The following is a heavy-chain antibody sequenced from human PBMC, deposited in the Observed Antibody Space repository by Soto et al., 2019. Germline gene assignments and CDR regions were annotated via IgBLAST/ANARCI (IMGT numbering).Heavy chain of an antibody. CDR2: INPSGGST. D-gene: IGHD6-6*01. CDR3: ARVEYSSSSPPYYYYGMDV. CDR1: GYTFTSYY. Sequence: ASVKVSCKASGYTFTSYYMHWVRQAPGQGLEWMGIINPSGGSTSYAQKFQGRVTMTRDTSTSTVYMELSSLRSEDTAVYYCARVEYSSSSPPYYYYGMDVWGQGTTVTVSS. J-gene: IGHJ6*02. V-gene: IGHV1-46*01.